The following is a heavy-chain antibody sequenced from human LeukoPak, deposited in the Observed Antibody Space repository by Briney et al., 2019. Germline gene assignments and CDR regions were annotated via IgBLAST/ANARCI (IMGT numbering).Heavy chain of an antibody. CDR1: GGSISSHY. CDR2: IYYSGST. V-gene: IGHV4-59*11. D-gene: IGHD2-2*02. CDR3: AREDGYWSSTSCYSWFDP. Sequence: PSETLSLTCTVSGGSISSHYWSWIRQPPGKGLEWIGYIYYSGSTNYNPSLKSRVTISVDTSKNQFSLKLSSVTAADTAVCYCAREDGYWSSTSCYSWFDPWGPGDLVTASS. J-gene: IGHJ5*02.